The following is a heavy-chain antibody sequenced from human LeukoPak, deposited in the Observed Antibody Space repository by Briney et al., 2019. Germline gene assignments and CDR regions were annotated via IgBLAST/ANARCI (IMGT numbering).Heavy chain of an antibody. CDR1: GYTFTSYA. Sequence: ASVKVSCKASGYTFTSYAMNWVRQAPGQGLEWMGWINTNTGNPTYAQGFTGRFVFSLDTSVSTAYLQISSLKAEDTAVYYCARGGLLWFGELKLYYYGMDVWGQGTTVTVSS. CDR2: INTNTGNP. CDR3: ARGGLLWFGELKLYYYGMDV. J-gene: IGHJ6*02. D-gene: IGHD3-10*01. V-gene: IGHV7-4-1*02.